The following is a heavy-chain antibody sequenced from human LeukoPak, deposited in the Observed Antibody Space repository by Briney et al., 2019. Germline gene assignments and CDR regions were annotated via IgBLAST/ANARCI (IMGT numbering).Heavy chain of an antibody. V-gene: IGHV4-39*02. CDR2: INYSGVT. J-gene: IGHJ5*02. CDR1: SVSITSSVYY. D-gene: IGHD2-15*01. Sequence: SEPLSLTCTVSSVSITSSVYYRSWIRQPPGKGLEWIAGINYSGVTHYNPPLKSRVTISVDTSKNHFSLNLSSVTAADTAVYYCAIYSSSSGRIDPWGQGTLVTVSS. CDR3: AIYSSSSGRIDP.